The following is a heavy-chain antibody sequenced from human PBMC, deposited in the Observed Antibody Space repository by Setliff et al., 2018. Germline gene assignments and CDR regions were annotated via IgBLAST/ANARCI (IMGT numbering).Heavy chain of an antibody. CDR2: ISFDGSNE. Sequence: GGSLSLSCAASGFTFSSYAMHWVRQAPGKRLEWVAVISFDGSNESYTDSVKGRFTISRDNSENTLYLQMNSLRADDTAVYYCARPTSAGRLWYMDVWGTGTTVTVSS. D-gene: IGHD1-26*01. V-gene: IGHV3-30*10. J-gene: IGHJ6*03. CDR1: GFTFSSYA. CDR3: ARPTSAGRLWYMDV.